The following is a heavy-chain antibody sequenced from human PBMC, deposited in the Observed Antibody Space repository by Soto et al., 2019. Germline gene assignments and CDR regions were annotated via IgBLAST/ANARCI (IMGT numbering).Heavy chain of an antibody. J-gene: IGHJ6*02. V-gene: IGHV3-43D*04. CDR3: AKDIGYSYGIEYDYGMDV. Sequence: VGYLRLSSADSGFTFDDYAMHWVRQAPGKGLEWVSLISWDGGSTYYADSVKGRFTISRDNSKDSLYLQMYSLRSEDTALYYCAKDIGYSYGIEYDYGMDVWGQGTTVTVSS. CDR1: GFTFDDYA. D-gene: IGHD5-18*01. CDR2: ISWDGGST.